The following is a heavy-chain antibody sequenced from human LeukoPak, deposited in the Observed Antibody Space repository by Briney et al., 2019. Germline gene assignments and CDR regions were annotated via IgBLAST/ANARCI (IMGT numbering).Heavy chain of an antibody. J-gene: IGHJ4*02. D-gene: IGHD4-11*01. CDR1: GFTFSRHS. V-gene: IGHV3-21*01. CDR2: ISSSSSYI. CDR3: ARGDSNYGGGFDY. Sequence: GGSLRLSCAASGFTFSRHSMNGVRQAPGKGLEWVSSISSSSSYIYYADSVKGRVTISRDNTRNSMYLQMNSLRAEDTAVYYCARGDSNYGGGFDYWGQGTLVSVSS.